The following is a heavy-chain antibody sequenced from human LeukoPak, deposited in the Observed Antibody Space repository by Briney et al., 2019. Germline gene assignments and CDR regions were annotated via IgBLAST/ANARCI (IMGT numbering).Heavy chain of an antibody. Sequence: ASVKVSCKASGYTFTTYAMHWVRQAPGQRPEWMGWINAGNGNTKYSEKFQGRVTITRDTSASTVYMELNSLRSEDTAVYYCARRLRLSKSNLRDYYGMDVWGQGTTVIVSS. CDR2: INAGNGNT. CDR1: GYTFTTYA. D-gene: IGHD5-24*01. V-gene: IGHV1-3*01. J-gene: IGHJ6*02. CDR3: ARRLRLSKSNLRDYYGMDV.